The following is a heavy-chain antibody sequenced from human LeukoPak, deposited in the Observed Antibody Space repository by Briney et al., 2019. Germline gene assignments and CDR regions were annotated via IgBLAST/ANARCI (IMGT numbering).Heavy chain of an antibody. CDR3: TTFYHEYSPY. CDR1: GFTFSNYG. CDR2: IWYDGSNK. Sequence: GGSLRLSCAASGFTFSNYGMHWVRQAPGKGLEWVALIWYDGSNKYYADSVKGRFTISRDNSKNTLYLQMNSLRAEDAAVYYCTTFYHEYSPYWGRGTLVTVSS. V-gene: IGHV3-33*01. D-gene: IGHD2/OR15-2a*01. J-gene: IGHJ4*02.